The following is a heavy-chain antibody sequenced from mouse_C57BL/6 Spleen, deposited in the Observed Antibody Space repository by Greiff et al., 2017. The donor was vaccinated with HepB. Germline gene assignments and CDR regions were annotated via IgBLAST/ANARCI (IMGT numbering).Heavy chain of an antibody. V-gene: IGHV14-1*01. CDR3: TTGHYGSSSWFAY. Sequence: EVQLQQSGAELVRPGASVKLSCTASGFNIKDYYMHWVKQRPEQGLEWIGRIDPEDGDTEYAPKFQGKATMTADTSSNTAYLQLSSLTSEDTAVYYCTTGHYGSSSWFAYWGQGTLVTVSA. CDR2: IDPEDGDT. CDR1: GFNIKDYY. J-gene: IGHJ3*01. D-gene: IGHD1-1*01.